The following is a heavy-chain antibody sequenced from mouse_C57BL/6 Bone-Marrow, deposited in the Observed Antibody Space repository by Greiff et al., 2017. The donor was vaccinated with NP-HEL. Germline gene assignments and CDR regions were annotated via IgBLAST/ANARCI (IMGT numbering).Heavy chain of an antibody. CDR1: GFTFSSYG. V-gene: IGHV5-6*01. J-gene: IGHJ3*01. Sequence: EVQVVESGGDLVKPGGSLKLSCAASGFTFSSYGMSWVRQTPDKRLEWVATISSGGSYTYYPDSVKGRFTISRDNAKNTLYLQMSSLKSEDTAMYYCARRLANYYGSSSAWFAYWGQGTLVTVSA. CDR3: ARRLANYYGSSSAWFAY. CDR2: ISSGGSYT. D-gene: IGHD1-1*01.